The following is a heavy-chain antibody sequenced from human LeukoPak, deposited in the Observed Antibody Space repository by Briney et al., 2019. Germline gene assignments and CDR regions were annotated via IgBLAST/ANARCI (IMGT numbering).Heavy chain of an antibody. Sequence: GGSLRLSCAASGFTFDDYAMHWVRQAPGKGLEWVSLISGDGGSTYYADSVKGRFTISRDNSKNSLYLQMNSLRTEGTALYYCAKDIKLELTFDYWGQGTLVTVSS. V-gene: IGHV3-43*02. D-gene: IGHD1-7*01. CDR3: AKDIKLELTFDY. CDR2: ISGDGGST. J-gene: IGHJ4*02. CDR1: GFTFDDYA.